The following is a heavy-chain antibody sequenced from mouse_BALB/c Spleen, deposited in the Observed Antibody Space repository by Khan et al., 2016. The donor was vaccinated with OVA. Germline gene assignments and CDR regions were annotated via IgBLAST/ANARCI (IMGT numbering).Heavy chain of an antibody. CDR1: GYLLTDYT. Sequence: VQLQQSGPELVKPGASMKISCKASGYLLTDYTMNWVKQSHGKNLEWIGLINPSNGDTKYNQKFKGKATLTVDKSSSTAYMALLSLTSEDSAVSYVAISGDGGFAYWGQGTLVTVSA. CDR3: AISGDGGFAY. CDR2: INPSNGDT. V-gene: IGHV1-18*01. J-gene: IGHJ3*01.